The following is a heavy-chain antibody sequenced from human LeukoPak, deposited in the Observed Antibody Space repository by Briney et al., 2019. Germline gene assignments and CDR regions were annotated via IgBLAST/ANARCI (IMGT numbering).Heavy chain of an antibody. CDR3: ARDPTHRRYCSSTSCYMLGWFDP. CDR1: GDSISSSRYY. Sequence: PSETLSLTCTVSGDSISSSRYYWSWIRQPPGKGLEWIGEINHSGSTNYNPSLKSRVTISVDTSKNQFSLKLSSVTAADTAVYYCARDPTHRRYCSSTSCYMLGWFDPWGQGTLVTVSS. CDR2: INHSGST. V-gene: IGHV4-39*07. J-gene: IGHJ5*02. D-gene: IGHD2-2*02.